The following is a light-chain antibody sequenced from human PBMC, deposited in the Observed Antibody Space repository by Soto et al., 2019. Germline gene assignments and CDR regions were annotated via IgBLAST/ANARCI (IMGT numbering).Light chain of an antibody. Sequence: EIVMKQSPATLSVSPGERATLSCRASQSVSSNLAWYQQEPGQAPSLLIYGASTRATGIPARFSGSGSGTEFTLTISSLQSEDFAVYYCQQYNNWPRTFGQGTKVDIK. V-gene: IGKV3-15*01. CDR2: GAS. CDR1: QSVSSN. J-gene: IGKJ1*01. CDR3: QQYNNWPRT.